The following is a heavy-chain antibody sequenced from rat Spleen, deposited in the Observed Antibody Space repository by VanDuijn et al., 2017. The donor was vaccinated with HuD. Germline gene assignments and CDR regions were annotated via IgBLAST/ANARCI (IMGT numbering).Heavy chain of an antibody. CDR1: GITFTKYD. CDR2: ISTGGRRN. V-gene: IGHV5S13*01. D-gene: IGHD1-9*01. Sequence: EVQLVESGGGLVQPGRSLKLSCAVSGITFTKYDMAWVRQAPTKGLEWIASISTGGRRNYYRDSVKGRFTISRDNAKNSLYLQMDSLRSADTATYYCARRHYGYTDYFDYWGQGVMVTVSS. CDR3: ARRHYGYTDYFDY. J-gene: IGHJ2*01.